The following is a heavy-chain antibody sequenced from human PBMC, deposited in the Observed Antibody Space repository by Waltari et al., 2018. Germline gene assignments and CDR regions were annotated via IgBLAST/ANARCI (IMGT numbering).Heavy chain of an antibody. V-gene: IGHV1-2*02. J-gene: IGHJ4*02. CDR2: INPNSGGT. CDR3: ARGYYYDSSGYPNDY. D-gene: IGHD3-22*01. CDR1: GYTFTGYY. Sequence: QVQLVQSGAEVKKPGASVKVSCKASGYTFTGYYMHWVRQAPGQGLEWMGWINPNSGGTNYAQKVQGRVTMTRDTSISTAYMELSRLRSDDTAVYYCARGYYYDSSGYPNDYWGQGTLVTVSS.